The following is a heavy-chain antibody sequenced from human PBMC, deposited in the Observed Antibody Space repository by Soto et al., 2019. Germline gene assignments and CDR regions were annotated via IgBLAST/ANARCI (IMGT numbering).Heavy chain of an antibody. CDR2: INPNSGGT. D-gene: IGHD1-1*01. V-gene: IGHV1-2*04. Sequence: GASVKVSCKASGYTFTGYYMHWVRQAPGQGLEWMGWINPNSGGTNYAQKFQGWVTMTRDTSISTAYMELSRLRSDDTAVYYCARAGLLFTMEPGPFDYWGQGTLVTVSS. J-gene: IGHJ4*02. CDR3: ARAGLLFTMEPGPFDY. CDR1: GYTFTGYY.